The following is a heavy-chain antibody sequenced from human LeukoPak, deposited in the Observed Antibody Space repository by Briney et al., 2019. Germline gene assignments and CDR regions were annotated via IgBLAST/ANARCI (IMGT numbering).Heavy chain of an antibody. V-gene: IGHV1-8*01. Sequence: ASVKVSCMASGYTFTSYDINWVRQATGQGLEWMGWMNPNSGNTGYAQKFQGRVTMTRNTSISTAYMELSSLRSEDTTVYYCARTFPDCSSTYCYGSYFDYWGQGTLVTVSS. D-gene: IGHD2-2*01. CDR1: GYTFTSYD. CDR3: ARTFPDCSSTYCYGSYFDY. J-gene: IGHJ4*03. CDR2: MNPNSGNT.